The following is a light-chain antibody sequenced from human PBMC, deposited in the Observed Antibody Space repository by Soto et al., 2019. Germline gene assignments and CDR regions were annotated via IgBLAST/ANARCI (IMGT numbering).Light chain of an antibody. Sequence: DIQMTQSPSTLSASVGDRVTITCRASQSITDWLAWYQQKPGKAPKLLIYDASTLESGVPSRFSGSASGTEFSLAISSLQPDVLATNYGLQFSRYSWTFGLGTKVDI. V-gene: IGKV1-5*01. CDR2: DAS. CDR1: QSITDW. CDR3: LQFSRYSWT. J-gene: IGKJ1*01.